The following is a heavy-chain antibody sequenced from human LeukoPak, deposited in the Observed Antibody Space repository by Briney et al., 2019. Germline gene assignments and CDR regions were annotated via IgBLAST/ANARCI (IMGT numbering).Heavy chain of an antibody. J-gene: IGHJ4*02. Sequence: PSETLSLTCAVYGGSFSGYYWSWIRQPPGKGLEWIGEINHSGSTNYNPSLKSRVTISVDTSKNQFSLKLSSVTAADTAVYYCARGRGYLYFDYWGQGTLVTVSS. D-gene: IGHD1-1*01. CDR2: INHSGST. V-gene: IGHV4-34*01. CDR1: GGSFSGYY. CDR3: ARGRGYLYFDY.